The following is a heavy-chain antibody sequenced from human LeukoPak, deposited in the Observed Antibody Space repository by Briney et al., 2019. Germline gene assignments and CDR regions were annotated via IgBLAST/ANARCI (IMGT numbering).Heavy chain of an antibody. Sequence: ASVKVSCKASGYTFSGYYIHWVRQAPGQGLEWMGLIKPDSGNTKYPQKFQDRVTMTRDTSITTAYMELNRLTSDDTAVYYCVRDRPHKWFDPWGQGTLVTVSS. J-gene: IGHJ5*02. CDR1: GYTFSGYY. CDR3: VRDRPHKWFDP. CDR2: IKPDSGNT. V-gene: IGHV1-2*02.